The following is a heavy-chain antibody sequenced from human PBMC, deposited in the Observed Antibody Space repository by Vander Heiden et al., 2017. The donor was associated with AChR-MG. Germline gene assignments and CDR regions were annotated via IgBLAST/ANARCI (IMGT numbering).Heavy chain of an antibody. J-gene: IGHJ4*02. CDR2: IIPIFGTA. Sequence: VQLVQSGAEGKKPGSSVKASCQAAGGTFSSYAISWVRQSPGQGLEWMGGIIPIFGTANYAQKFQGRVTITADKSTSTAYIELSSLRSEDTAVYYCARERGGKDYGGNSEGDYWGQGTLVTVSS. CDR3: ARERGGKDYGGNSEGDY. CDR1: GGTFSSYA. D-gene: IGHD4-17*01. V-gene: IGHV1-69*06.